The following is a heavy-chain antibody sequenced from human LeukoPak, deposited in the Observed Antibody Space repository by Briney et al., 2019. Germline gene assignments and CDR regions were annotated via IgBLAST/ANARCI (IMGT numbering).Heavy chain of an antibody. CDR3: ARVRTGVVVVPAAISSISWFDP. CDR1: GGSFSGYY. D-gene: IGHD2-2*01. J-gene: IGHJ5*02. V-gene: IGHV4-34*01. CDR2: INHSGST. Sequence: SETLSLTCAVYGGSFSGYYWSWIRQPPGKGLEWIGEINHSGSTNYNPSLKSRVTISVDTSKNQFSLKLSSVTAADTAVYYCARVRTGVVVVPAAISSISWFDPWGQGTLVTVSS.